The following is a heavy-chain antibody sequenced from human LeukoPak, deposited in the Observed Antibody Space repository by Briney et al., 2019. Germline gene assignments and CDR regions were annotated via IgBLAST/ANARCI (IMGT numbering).Heavy chain of an antibody. V-gene: IGHV4-61*09. Sequence: SGTLSLTCTVSGGSINSGSYYWSWIRQPAGKGLEWIGHIYISGSTNYNPSLESRVTISVDTSKNQFSLKLSSVTAADTAVYYCAREGIAVAGKKNWFDPWGQGTLVTVSS. CDR2: IYISGST. CDR3: AREGIAVAGKKNWFDP. J-gene: IGHJ5*02. CDR1: GGSINSGSYY. D-gene: IGHD6-19*01.